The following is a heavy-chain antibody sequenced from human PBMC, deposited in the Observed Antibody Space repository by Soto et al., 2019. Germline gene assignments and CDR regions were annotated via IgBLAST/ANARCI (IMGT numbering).Heavy chain of an antibody. CDR1: GFTFSTHA. V-gene: IGHV3-30-3*01. Sequence: QVQLVESGGGVVQPGRSLRLSCAASGFTFSTHAMHWVRQAPGKGLECVAIVSFDGSNKYYADSVKGRFTISRDNSKNTLYPQMDGLTPWDTAVYYCARDQTGITTTGGGRIDHWGQGTLVTVSS. CDR3: ARDQTGITTTGGGRIDH. J-gene: IGHJ4*02. D-gene: IGHD1-20*01. CDR2: VSFDGSNK.